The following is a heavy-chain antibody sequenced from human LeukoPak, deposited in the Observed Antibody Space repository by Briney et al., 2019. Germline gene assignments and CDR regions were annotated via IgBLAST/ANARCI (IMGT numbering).Heavy chain of an antibody. CDR3: ARFRGSYYVADF. CDR1: GYTFTTYN. Sequence: ASVKVSCKASGYTFTTYNMNWVRQAPGQGLEWMVWISPYNGYIKYAQKFQGRVTLTTDTSTTTAYMELRSLTFDDTAVYYCARFRGSYYVADFWGHGTLVTVSS. CDR2: ISPYNGYI. V-gene: IGHV1-18*01. D-gene: IGHD1-26*01. J-gene: IGHJ4*01.